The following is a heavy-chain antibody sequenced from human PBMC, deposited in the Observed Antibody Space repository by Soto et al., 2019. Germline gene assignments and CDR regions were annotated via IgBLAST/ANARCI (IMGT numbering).Heavy chain of an antibody. J-gene: IGHJ4*02. Sequence: QVQLVQSGAEVKKPGASVKVSCKASGYTFTSYDINWVRQATGQGLEWMGWMNTNSGNTGYAQKFQGRVTMTRNTSISTAYMELSSLRSEDTAVYYCARLNRRYCSGGSCYEDYWGQGTLVTVSS. D-gene: IGHD2-15*01. CDR2: MNTNSGNT. V-gene: IGHV1-8*01. CDR1: GYTFTSYD. CDR3: ARLNRRYCSGGSCYEDY.